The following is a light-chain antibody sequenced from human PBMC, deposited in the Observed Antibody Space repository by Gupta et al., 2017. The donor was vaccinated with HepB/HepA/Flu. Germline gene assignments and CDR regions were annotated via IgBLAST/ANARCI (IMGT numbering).Light chain of an antibody. Sequence: ELVLTHSPNFQSVTPKEKVTITCRASQSIGSSLQWYQQKPDQSPKLLIKYASQSCSGVPSRFSGSGSGTDFTLTINSLEAEDAATYYCQQSSSLPHTFGQGTKLEIK. V-gene: IGKV6-21*01. CDR2: YAS. CDR3: QQSSSLPHT. CDR1: QSIGSS. J-gene: IGKJ2*01.